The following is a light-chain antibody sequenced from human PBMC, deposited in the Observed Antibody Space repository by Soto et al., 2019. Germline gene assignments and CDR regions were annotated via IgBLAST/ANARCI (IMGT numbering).Light chain of an antibody. V-gene: IGKV3-20*01. Sequence: EIVLTQSPGTLSLSPGERATLFCRASKSLSSSSLAWYQQKPGQAPRLLIYGASSRATGIPDRFSGSESGTDFTLTISRLEPEDFAVYYCQQYGRSPLTFGQGTKVELK. CDR2: GAS. CDR1: KSLSSSS. J-gene: IGKJ1*01. CDR3: QQYGRSPLT.